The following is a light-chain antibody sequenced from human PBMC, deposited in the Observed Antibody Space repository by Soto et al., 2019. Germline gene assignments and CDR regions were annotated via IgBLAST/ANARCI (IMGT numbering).Light chain of an antibody. CDR2: GAY. Sequence: EILMTQSPATLSVPPGETVTFSCRASRSVSNRLAWYQHKPGQAPRLLIYGAYSRATGIPDRFSGSGSGTDFTLTIRRLEPEDFAVYYCKQYGSSPRTFGQGTRLEI. V-gene: IGKV3-20*01. CDR1: RSVSNR. J-gene: IGKJ5*01. CDR3: KQYGSSPRT.